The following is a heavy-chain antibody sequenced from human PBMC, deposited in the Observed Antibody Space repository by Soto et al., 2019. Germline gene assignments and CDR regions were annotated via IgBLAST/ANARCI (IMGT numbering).Heavy chain of an antibody. CDR2: ISYDGSNK. CDR3: ARGIRTIFGPVIDY. J-gene: IGHJ4*02. Sequence: GGSLRLSCVVSGVSFSSHAMHWVRQAPGKGLEWVAVISYDGSNKYYADSVKGRFTISRDNSKNTLYLQMNSLRAEDTAVYYCARGIRTIFGPVIDYWGQGTLVTVSS. CDR1: GVSFSSHA. V-gene: IGHV3-30-3*01. D-gene: IGHD3-3*01.